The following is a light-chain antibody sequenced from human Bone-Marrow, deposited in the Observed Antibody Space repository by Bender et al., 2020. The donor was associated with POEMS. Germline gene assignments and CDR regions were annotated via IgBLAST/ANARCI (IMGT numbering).Light chain of an antibody. V-gene: IGLV2-23*01. Sequence: QSVLTQPASVSGSPGQSITLFCSGTTSDVGKYNHVSWYQQRPGEVPKLLIYETYGRPSGVSDRFVGSKSGNTASLTISGLQPEDEADYYCCSYAPGNTYVFGTGTTISVL. J-gene: IGLJ1*01. CDR1: TSDVGKYNH. CDR2: ETY. CDR3: CSYAPGNTYV.